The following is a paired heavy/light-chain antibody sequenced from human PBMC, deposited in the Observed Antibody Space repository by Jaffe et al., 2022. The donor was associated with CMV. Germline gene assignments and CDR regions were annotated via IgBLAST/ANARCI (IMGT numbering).Heavy chain of an antibody. CDR2: IIPILGIA. V-gene: IGHV1-69*09. CDR1: GGTFSSYA. CDR3: AREGTGPTYPDDAFDI. D-gene: IGHD1-1*01. Sequence: QVQLVQSGAEVKKPGSSVKVSCKASGGTFSSYAISWVRQAPGQGLEWMGRIIPILGIANYAQKFQGRVTITADKSTSTAYMELSSLRSEDTAVYYCAREGTGPTYPDDAFDIWGQGTMVTVSS. J-gene: IGHJ3*02.
Light chain of an antibody. CDR3: QQYNSYSPAT. J-gene: IGKJ1*01. CDR1: QSISSW. V-gene: IGKV1-5*03. CDR2: KAS. Sequence: DIQMTQSPSTLSASVGDRVTITCRASQSISSWLAWYQQKPGKAPKLLIYKASSLESGVPSRFSGSGSGTEFTLTISSLQPDDFATYYCQQYNSYSPATFGQGTKVEIK.